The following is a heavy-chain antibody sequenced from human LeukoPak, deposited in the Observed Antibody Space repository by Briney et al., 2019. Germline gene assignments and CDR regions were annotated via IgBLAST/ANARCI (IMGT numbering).Heavy chain of an antibody. J-gene: IGHJ4*02. CDR3: ARDRERWLQLRAFDY. D-gene: IGHD5-24*01. V-gene: IGHV1-18*01. CDR2: ISAYNGNT. Sequence: ASVKVSCKASGSYTFTNYGISWVRQAPGQGLEWMGWISAYNGNTNYAQKLQGRVTMTTDTSTSTAYMELRSLRSDDTAVYYCARDRERWLQLRAFDYWGQGTLVTVSS. CDR1: GSYTFTNYG.